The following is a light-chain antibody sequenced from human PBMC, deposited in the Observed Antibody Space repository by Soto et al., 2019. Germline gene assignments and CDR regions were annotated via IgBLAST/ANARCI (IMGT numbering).Light chain of an antibody. CDR2: AAS. CDR3: QQTYDTPYT. Sequence: DIQMTQSPSSLSASVGDRVTITCRASQSISSYLNWYQEKPGKAPKLLIYAASSLQGGVPSRFSGGGSGTDFTLAISSLQPEDSATYYCQQTYDTPYTFGQGTKLQIK. CDR1: QSISSY. J-gene: IGKJ2*01. V-gene: IGKV1-39*01.